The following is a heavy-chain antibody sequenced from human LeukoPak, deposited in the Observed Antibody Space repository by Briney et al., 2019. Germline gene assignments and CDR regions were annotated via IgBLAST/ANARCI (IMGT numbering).Heavy chain of an antibody. CDR3: ARESESSGWYDY. Sequence: GGSLRLSCAAPGFMFHDYAIHWVRQAPGKGLEWVSLISGDGGGTFYADSVKGRFTISRDNSKNSPYLQMNSLRSDDTALYYCARESESSGWYDYWGQGTLVTVSS. CDR2: ISGDGGGT. D-gene: IGHD6-19*01. J-gene: IGHJ4*02. V-gene: IGHV3-43*02. CDR1: GFMFHDYA.